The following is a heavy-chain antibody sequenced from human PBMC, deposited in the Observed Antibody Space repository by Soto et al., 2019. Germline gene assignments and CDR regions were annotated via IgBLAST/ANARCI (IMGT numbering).Heavy chain of an antibody. J-gene: IGHJ6*02. V-gene: IGHV3-21*01. CDR1: GFTFGTYT. D-gene: IGHD2-21*02. CDR2: IGTTSSYI. Sequence: EVQLVESGGGLVKPGGSLRLSCAASGFTFGTYTMNWVRQAPGKGLEWVSSIGTTSSYIYYADSVRGRFTISRDNARDSLYLQMSSLRAEYTAVYYCARVMCGDCSTYYYYSMDVWGQGTTVTVSS. CDR3: ARVMCGDCSTYYYYSMDV.